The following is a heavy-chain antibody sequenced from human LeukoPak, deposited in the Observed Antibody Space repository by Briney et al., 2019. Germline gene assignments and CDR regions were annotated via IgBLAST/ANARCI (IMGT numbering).Heavy chain of an antibody. D-gene: IGHD3-22*01. CDR2: IYYSGST. Sequence: PSETLSLTCTVSGGSISSYYWSWIRQPPGKGLEWIGYIYYSGSTNYNPSLKSRVTISVDTSKNQFSLKLSSVTAADTAVYYCARADSSGYYYRGWFDPWGQGTLVTVSS. CDR3: ARADSSGYYYRGWFDP. V-gene: IGHV4-59*01. CDR1: GGSISSYY. J-gene: IGHJ5*02.